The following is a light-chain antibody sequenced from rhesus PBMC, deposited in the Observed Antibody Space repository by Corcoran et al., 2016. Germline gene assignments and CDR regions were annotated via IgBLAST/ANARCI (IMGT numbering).Light chain of an antibody. CDR3: QHYYTAPWT. Sequence: DIQMTQSPSSLSASVGVRVTITCRASQGITNDLAWYQQRPGKNPKLLIYEASILKSGIPSRFSGSISGTDFTLTISSLQSEDFATYYCQHYYTAPWTFGPGTKVEIK. J-gene: IGKJ1*01. CDR1: QGITND. V-gene: IGKV1-21*01. CDR2: EAS.